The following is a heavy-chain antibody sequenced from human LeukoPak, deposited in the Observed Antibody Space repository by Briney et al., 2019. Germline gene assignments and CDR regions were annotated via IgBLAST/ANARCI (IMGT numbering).Heavy chain of an antibody. D-gene: IGHD6-13*01. CDR3: ARAGGSSWYLYY. CDR2: INHSGST. Sequence: PSETLSLTCAVYGGSFSGYYWSWIRQPPGKGLEWIGEINHSGSTNYNPSLKSRVTISVDTSKNQFSLKLSSVTAADTAVYYCARAGGSSWYLYYWGQGTLVTVSS. CDR1: GGSFSGYY. J-gene: IGHJ4*02. V-gene: IGHV4-34*01.